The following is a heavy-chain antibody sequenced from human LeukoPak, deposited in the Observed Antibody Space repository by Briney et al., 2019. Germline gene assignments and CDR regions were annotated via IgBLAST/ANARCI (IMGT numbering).Heavy chain of an antibody. Sequence: PGRSLRLSCAASGFAFSSYATHWVRQGPGKGLEWVALVSYDGGSKYYADSVKGRITISRDNSKNTLHLQMNRLRTEDTAVYYCARVKGGIAAAGNYFDYWGQGTLVTVSS. CDR2: VSYDGGSK. D-gene: IGHD6-13*01. V-gene: IGHV3-30-3*01. CDR3: ARVKGGIAAAGNYFDY. J-gene: IGHJ4*02. CDR1: GFAFSSYA.